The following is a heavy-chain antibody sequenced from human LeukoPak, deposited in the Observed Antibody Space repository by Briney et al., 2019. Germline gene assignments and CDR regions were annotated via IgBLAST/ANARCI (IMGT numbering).Heavy chain of an antibody. CDR3: AKSGRKYYPVLGLDF. CDR1: GFPSYDYA. D-gene: IGHD1-26*01. J-gene: IGHJ4*02. V-gene: IGHV3-9*02. CDR2: ISWHTGTT. Sequence: PGRSLRLSCAASGFPSYDYAMHWVRQAPGKGLEWVSGISWHTGTTGYAESVKGRFTISSDSAKNSLYLQMDSLRVEDTALYYCAKSGRKYYPVLGLDFWGQGALVTVSS.